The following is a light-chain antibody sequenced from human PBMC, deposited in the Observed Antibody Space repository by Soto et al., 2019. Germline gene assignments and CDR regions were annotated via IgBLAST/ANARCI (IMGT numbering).Light chain of an antibody. Sequence: QSVLTQPPSASGSPGQSVTISCTGTSSDVGGYNFVSWYQQHPGKAPKLLIYEVSKRPSGVPDRFSGSKPGNTASLTVSGLQAEDEADYHRSSYAGTNNYVFGTGTKVTVL. CDR3: SSYAGTNNYV. CDR2: EVS. J-gene: IGLJ1*01. V-gene: IGLV2-8*01. CDR1: SSDVGGYNF.